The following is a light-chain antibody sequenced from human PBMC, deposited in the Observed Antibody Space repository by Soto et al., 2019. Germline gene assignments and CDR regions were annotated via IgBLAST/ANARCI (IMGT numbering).Light chain of an antibody. J-gene: IGLJ1*01. CDR3: QVWDSSSDQGV. CDR1: NIGSKS. V-gene: IGLV3-21*02. CDR2: DDR. Sequence: SYELTQPPSVSVAPGQTARITCWGNNIGSKSVHWYQQKPGQAPVLVVYDDRYRPSGIPERFSGSNSGNTATLTISRVEAGGEADYYCQVWDSSSDQGVFGTGTKVTV.